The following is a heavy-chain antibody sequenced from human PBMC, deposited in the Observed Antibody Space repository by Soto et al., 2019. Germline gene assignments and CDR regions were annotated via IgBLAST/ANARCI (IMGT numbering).Heavy chain of an antibody. D-gene: IGHD3-10*01. V-gene: IGHV1-18*01. CDR3: AGGSGSYYNDAFDI. CDR2: ISAYNGNT. Sequence: GASVKVSCKASGYTFTSYGISWVRQASGQGLEWMGWISAYNGNTNYAQKLQGRVTMTTDTSTSTAYMELRSLRSDDTAVYYCAGGSGSYYNDAFDIWGQGTMVTVSS. J-gene: IGHJ3*02. CDR1: GYTFTSYG.